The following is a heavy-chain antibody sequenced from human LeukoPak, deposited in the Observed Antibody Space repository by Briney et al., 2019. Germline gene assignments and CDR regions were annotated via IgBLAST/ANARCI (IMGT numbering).Heavy chain of an antibody. CDR2: IIPILGIA. CDR1: GGTFSSYA. Sequence: SVKVSCKASGGTFSSYAISWVRQAPGQGLEWMGRIIPILGIANYAQKFQGRVTITADKSTSTAYMELSSLRSEETAVYYSARTSFHYSYGYGGGLYFDYWGQGTLVTVSS. CDR3: ARTSFHYSYGYGGGLYFDY. D-gene: IGHD5-18*01. J-gene: IGHJ4*02. V-gene: IGHV1-69*04.